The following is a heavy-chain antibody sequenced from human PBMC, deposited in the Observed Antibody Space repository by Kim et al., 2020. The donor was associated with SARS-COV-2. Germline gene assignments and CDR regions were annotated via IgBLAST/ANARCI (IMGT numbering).Heavy chain of an antibody. V-gene: IGHV3-48*03. D-gene: IGHD6-13*01. Sequence: GGSLRLSCATSGYTFSGHAMNWVRQAPGKGLEWVSHIGSAGSGIYYTDSMKGRFTISRDNAKNSLYLQMNSLRAEDTAIYYCAKALSGTLFFDYWGQGTLVTVSS. CDR1: GYTFSGHA. CDR3: AKALSGTLFFDY. J-gene: IGHJ4*02. CDR2: IGSAGSGI.